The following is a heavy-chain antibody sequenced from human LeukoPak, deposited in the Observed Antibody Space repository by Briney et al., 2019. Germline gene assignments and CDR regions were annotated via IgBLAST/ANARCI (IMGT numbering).Heavy chain of an antibody. J-gene: IGHJ3*02. D-gene: IGHD3-10*01. Sequence: PSETLSLTCTVSGGSISSSSYYWGWSRQPPGKGLEWIGSIYYSGSTYYNPSLKSRVTISVDTSKNQFSLKLSSVTAADTAVYYCARYKRFGELGEAFDIWGQGTMVTVSS. CDR1: GGSISSSSYY. CDR2: IYYSGST. CDR3: ARYKRFGELGEAFDI. V-gene: IGHV4-39*07.